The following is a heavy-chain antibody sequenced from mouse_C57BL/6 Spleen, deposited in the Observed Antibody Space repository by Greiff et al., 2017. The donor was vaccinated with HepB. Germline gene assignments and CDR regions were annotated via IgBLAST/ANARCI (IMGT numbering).Heavy chain of an antibody. CDR2: INPSTGGT. V-gene: IGHV1-42*01. Sequence: VQLQQSGPELVKPGASVKISCKASGYSFTGYYMNWVKQSPEKSLEWIGEINPSTGGTTYNQKFKAKATLTVDKSSSTAYMQLKSLTSEDSAVYYCARPGDSNQAWFAYWGQGTLVTVSA. CDR3: ARPGDSNQAWFAY. D-gene: IGHD2-5*01. CDR1: GYSFTGYY. J-gene: IGHJ3*01.